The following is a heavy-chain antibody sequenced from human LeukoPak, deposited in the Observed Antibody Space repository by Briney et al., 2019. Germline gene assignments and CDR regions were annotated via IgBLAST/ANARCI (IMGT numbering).Heavy chain of an antibody. CDR2: IGPAGDT. V-gene: IGHV3-13*01. CDR1: GFTFSSYD. Sequence: GGSLRLSCAASGFTFSSYDIHWVRQAPGKSLEWVSAIGPAGDTYYKDSVKGRFTISRENAKNSLYLQMNSLRAGDTAVYYCARGGSTGDLGFGAFDIWGQGTMVTVSS. D-gene: IGHD7-27*01. J-gene: IGHJ3*02. CDR3: ARGGSTGDLGFGAFDI.